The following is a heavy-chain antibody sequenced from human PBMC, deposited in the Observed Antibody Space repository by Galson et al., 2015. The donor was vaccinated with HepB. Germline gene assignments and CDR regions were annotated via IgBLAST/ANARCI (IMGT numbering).Heavy chain of an antibody. CDR2: FHPEDGEI. CDR1: GSTLTELA. D-gene: IGHD6-13*01. J-gene: IGHJ3*02. CDR3: AKGSPADTDAFDI. V-gene: IGHV1-24*01. Sequence: SVKVSCKVSGSTLTELAMHWVRQAPGKGLEWMGGFHPEDGEIIYAQKFQGRVTMTEDTSTDTVYMELSSLRSEDTAVYYCAKGSPADTDAFDIWGQGTMVMVSS.